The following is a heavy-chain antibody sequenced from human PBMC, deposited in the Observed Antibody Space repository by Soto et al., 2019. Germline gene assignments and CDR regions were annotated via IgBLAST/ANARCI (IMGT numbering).Heavy chain of an antibody. CDR2: INHSGST. Sequence: ASETLSLTCAVYGGSFSGYYWSWIRQPPGKGLEWIGEINHSGSTNYNPSLKSRVTISVDTSKNQFSLKLSSVTAADTAVYYCARVNGSGSYFFVGPRYGMDVWGQGTTVTVSS. J-gene: IGHJ6*02. V-gene: IGHV4-34*01. D-gene: IGHD3-10*01. CDR1: GGSFSGYY. CDR3: ARVNGSGSYFFVGPRYGMDV.